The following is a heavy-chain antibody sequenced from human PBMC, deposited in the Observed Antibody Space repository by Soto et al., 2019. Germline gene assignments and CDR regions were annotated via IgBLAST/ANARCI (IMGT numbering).Heavy chain of an antibody. Sequence: EVQLVESGGGLVQPGGSLRLSCAASGFTFSSYWMHWVRQAPGKGPVWVSRINSDATITTYADSVKGRFTISRDNAKNTLYLQMNSLRAEDTAVYYCARDLGRSEGWGHGTLVTASS. CDR1: GFTFSSYW. CDR2: INSDATIT. CDR3: ARDLGRSEG. V-gene: IGHV3-74*01. J-gene: IGHJ4*01. D-gene: IGHD2-15*01.